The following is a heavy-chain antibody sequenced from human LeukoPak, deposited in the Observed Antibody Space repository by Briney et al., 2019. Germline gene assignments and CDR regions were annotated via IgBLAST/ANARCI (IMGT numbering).Heavy chain of an antibody. CDR3: ARGHKQQPVLLRAWFDP. CDR2: INHSGST. CDR1: GGSFSGYY. V-gene: IGHV4-34*01. J-gene: IGHJ5*02. D-gene: IGHD6-13*01. Sequence: SETLTLTCAVYGGSFSGYYWSWIRQPPGKGLEWVGEINHSGSTNYNPSLKSRVTISVDTSKNQFYLKLSSVTAADTAVYYCARGHKQQPVLLRAWFDPWGQGTLVTVSS.